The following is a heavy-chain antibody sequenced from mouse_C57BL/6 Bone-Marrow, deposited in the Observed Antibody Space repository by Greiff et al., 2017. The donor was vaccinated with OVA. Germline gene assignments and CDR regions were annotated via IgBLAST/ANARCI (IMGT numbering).Heavy chain of an antibody. D-gene: IGHD1-1*02. Sequence: EVQLVESGGGLVKPGGSLKLSCAASGFTFSSYAMSWVRQTPEKRLEWVAYISNGGGSTYYPDTVKGRFTISRDNAKNTLYLQMSRLKSEDTAMYYCARLVGRDYAMDYWGQGTSVTVSS. CDR2: ISNGGGST. CDR3: ARLVGRDYAMDY. V-gene: IGHV5-12-1*01. CDR1: GFTFSSYA. J-gene: IGHJ4*01.